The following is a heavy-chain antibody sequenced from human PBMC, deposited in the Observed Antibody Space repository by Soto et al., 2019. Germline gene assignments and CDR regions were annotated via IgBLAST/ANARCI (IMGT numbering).Heavy chain of an antibody. Sequence: GGSLRLSCAASGFSFSSYGMHWVRQAPGKGLEWVAVIWYDGSNKYYADSVKGRFTISRDNSKNTLYLQMNSLRAEDTAVYYCVRGGTGDGYYGMDVWGQGTTVTVSS. CDR2: IWYDGSNK. CDR3: VRGGTGDGYYGMDV. V-gene: IGHV3-33*01. CDR1: GFSFSSYG. J-gene: IGHJ6*02. D-gene: IGHD3-16*01.